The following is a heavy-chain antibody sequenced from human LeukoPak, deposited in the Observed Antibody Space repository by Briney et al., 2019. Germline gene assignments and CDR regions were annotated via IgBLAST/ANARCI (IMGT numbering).Heavy chain of an antibody. V-gene: IGHV4-39*01. CDR1: GFTFSSYA. D-gene: IGHD3-3*01. CDR2: IYYSGST. CDR3: ARGDYDFWSGYSLQNYFDY. J-gene: IGHJ4*02. Sequence: GSLRLSCAASGFTFSSYAMSWVRQPPGKGLEWIGSIYYSGSTYYNPSLKSRVTISVDTSKNQFSLKLSSVTAADTAVCYCARGDYDFWSGYSLQNYFDYWGQGTLVTVSS.